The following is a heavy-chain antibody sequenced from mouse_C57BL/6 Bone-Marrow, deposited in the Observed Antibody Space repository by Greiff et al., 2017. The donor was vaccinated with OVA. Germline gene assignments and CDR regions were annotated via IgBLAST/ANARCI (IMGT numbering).Heavy chain of an antibody. Sequence: QVQLKQSGPGLVQPSQSLSITCTVSGFSLTSYGVHWVRQSPGKGLEWLGVIWRGGSTDYNAAFMSRLSITKDNSKSQVFFKMNSLQADDTAIYYRAKKDLGSSYAMDYWGQGTSVTVSS. J-gene: IGHJ4*01. D-gene: IGHD1-1*01. V-gene: IGHV2-5*01. CDR2: IWRGGST. CDR1: GFSLTSYG. CDR3: AKKDLGSSYAMDY.